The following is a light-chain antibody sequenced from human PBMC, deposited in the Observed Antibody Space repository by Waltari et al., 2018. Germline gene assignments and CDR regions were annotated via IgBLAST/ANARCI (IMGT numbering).Light chain of an antibody. CDR3: QQRSNWPPYT. V-gene: IGKV3-11*01. CDR1: QGVSSY. CDR2: DAS. Sequence: EMVLTQSPATLSLSPGERATLSCRAGQGVSSYLAWYQQKPGQAPRLLIYDASNRATGIPARFSGSGSGTDFTLTISSLEPEDFAVYYCQQRSNWPPYTFGQGTKLEIK. J-gene: IGKJ2*01.